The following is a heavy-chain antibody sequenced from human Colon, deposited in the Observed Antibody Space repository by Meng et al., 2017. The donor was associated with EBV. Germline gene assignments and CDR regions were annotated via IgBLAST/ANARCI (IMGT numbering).Heavy chain of an antibody. CDR3: ARGTPGRSYCDY. CDR1: DYTFTGYG. J-gene: IGHJ4*02. Sequence: QLLESGAGVKQSGASLKASCKASDYTFTGYGVCWVRPAPGQGLEWMAWLGAHPGDTSFAPKFLGRVTVTADTATATAYMELRSLRSDDTAVYYCARGTPGRSYCDYWGLGTLVTVSS. CDR2: LGAHPGDT. V-gene: IGHV1-18*01. D-gene: IGHD3-10*01.